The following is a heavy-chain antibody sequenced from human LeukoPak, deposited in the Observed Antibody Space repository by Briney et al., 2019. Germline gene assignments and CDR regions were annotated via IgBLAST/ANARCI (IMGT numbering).Heavy chain of an antibody. CDR3: AKDILRWSFDY. J-gene: IGHJ4*02. V-gene: IGHV3-23*01. Sequence: GGSLRLSCAASGFTFSSNAISLVRQAPGKGLEWVSGIGGDSRTHYTDSVEGRFTVSRDTSKNMLYLQMNNLRAEDTAVYYCAKDILRWSFDYWGQGTLVTVSS. CDR1: GFTFSSNA. D-gene: IGHD4-23*01. CDR2: IGGDSRT.